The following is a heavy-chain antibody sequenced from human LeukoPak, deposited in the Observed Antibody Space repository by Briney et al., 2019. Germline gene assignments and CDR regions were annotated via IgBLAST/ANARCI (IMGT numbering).Heavy chain of an antibody. J-gene: IGHJ6*02. CDR1: GFTFSSYW. V-gene: IGHV3-53*01. Sequence: PGGSLRLSCAASGFTFSSYWMSWVRQAPGKGLEWVSFIFRGGSTYYADSVKGRFTISRDNSKNTLYLQMNSLRAEDTAVYYCARANSGSYSIGWYYYGMDVWGQGTTVTVSS. CDR2: IFRGGST. D-gene: IGHD1-26*01. CDR3: ARANSGSYSIGWYYYGMDV.